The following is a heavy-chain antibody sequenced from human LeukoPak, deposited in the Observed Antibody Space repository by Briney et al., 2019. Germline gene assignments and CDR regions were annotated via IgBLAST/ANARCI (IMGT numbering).Heavy chain of an antibody. V-gene: IGHV3-48*02. D-gene: IGHD1-14*01. CDR1: GSTFSTYT. CDR2: ISGVSGSI. Sequence: PGESLRLSCAASGSTFSTYTMNWVRQAPGKGLEWVSYISGVSGSIYYADSVKGRFTISRDNAKSSVYLQMNSLRDEDTAVYYCARGRPGGYFDYWGQGTLVTVSS. J-gene: IGHJ4*02. CDR3: ARGRPGGYFDY.